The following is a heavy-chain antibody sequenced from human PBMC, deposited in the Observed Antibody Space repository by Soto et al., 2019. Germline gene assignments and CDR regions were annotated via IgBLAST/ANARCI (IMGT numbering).Heavy chain of an antibody. CDR1: ELTFRDYA. V-gene: IGHV3-23*01. CDR2: ITGNGDTT. J-gene: IGHJ2*01. CDR3: AKDGALYYDYVWGSYRPHWYFDL. Sequence: PGGSLRLSCAASELTFRDYAMTWVRQAPGKGLEWVSTITGNGDTTFYTDSVRGRFTISRDNSKKMFYLQMNSLRAEDTAEYYCAKDGALYYDYVWGSYRPHWYFDLWGRGTLVTVSS. D-gene: IGHD3-16*02.